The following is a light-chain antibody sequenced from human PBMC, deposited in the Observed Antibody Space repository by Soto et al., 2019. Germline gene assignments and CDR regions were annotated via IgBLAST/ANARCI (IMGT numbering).Light chain of an antibody. CDR2: DVS. CDR3: GSYIISSSRV. Sequence: QSALTQPASVSGSPGQSITISCTGTSRDVGAYDFVSWYQQHPGKAPKLMIYDVSNRPSGVSTRFSGSKSGNTASLTISGLQAEDEADYYCGSYIISSSRVFGTGTKVTVL. V-gene: IGLV2-14*03. CDR1: SRDVGAYDF. J-gene: IGLJ1*01.